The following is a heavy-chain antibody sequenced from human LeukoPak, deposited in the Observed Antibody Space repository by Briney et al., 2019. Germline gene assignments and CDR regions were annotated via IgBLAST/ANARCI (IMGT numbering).Heavy chain of an antibody. V-gene: IGHV3-23*01. CDR3: ARVDTAMATYYYYYYGMDV. Sequence: GGSLRLSCAASGFTFSSHAMSWVRQAPGKGLEWVSAISGSGGSTYYADSVKGRFTISRDNSKNTLYLQMNSLRAEDTAVYYCARVDTAMATYYYYYYGMDVWGQGTTVTVSS. J-gene: IGHJ6*02. CDR2: ISGSGGST. D-gene: IGHD5-18*01. CDR1: GFTFSSHA.